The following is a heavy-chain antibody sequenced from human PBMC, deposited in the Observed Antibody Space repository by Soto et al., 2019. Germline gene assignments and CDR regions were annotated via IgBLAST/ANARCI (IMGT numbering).Heavy chain of an antibody. CDR3: ARGDRGAFDL. V-gene: IGHV3-74*01. D-gene: IGHD1-26*01. Sequence: EVPLVESGGGLVQPGESLRLSCAASGFTFSYYWMHWVRQAPGKGLVWVSRIHSDGSSTTYADSVKGRFSISRDNGRNTVYLQMNSLRAEDTAVYYCARGDRGAFDLWGQGTVLTVSS. J-gene: IGHJ3*01. CDR2: IHSDGSST. CDR1: GFTFSYYW.